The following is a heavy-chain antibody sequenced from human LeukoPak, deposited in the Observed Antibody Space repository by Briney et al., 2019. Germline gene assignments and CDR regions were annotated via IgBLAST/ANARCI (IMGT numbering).Heavy chain of an antibody. J-gene: IGHJ4*02. CDR1: GLTFSSYA. CDR2: ISGSGGST. D-gene: IGHD4-17*01. CDR3: AKDFTVTTEYYFDY. V-gene: IGHV3-23*01. Sequence: GGSLRLSCAASGLTFSSYAMSWVRQAPGKGLEWVSAISGSGGSTYYADSVKGRFTISRDNSKNTLYLQMNSLRAEDTAVYYCAKDFTVTTEYYFDYWGQGTLVTVSS.